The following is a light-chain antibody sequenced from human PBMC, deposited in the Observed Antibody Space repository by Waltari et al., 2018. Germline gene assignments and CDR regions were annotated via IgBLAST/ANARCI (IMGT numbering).Light chain of an antibody. CDR2: GAS. J-gene: IGKJ5*01. Sequence: EIVLTQSPGTLSLSPGERATLSCRASQSVSSSYLAWYQQKPGQAPRLLIFGASSSATGIPDRFSGSGSWTDFTLTISRLEPEDFAVYYCQQYGSPPPITFGQGTRLEIK. CDR1: QSVSSSY. V-gene: IGKV3-20*01. CDR3: QQYGSPPPIT.